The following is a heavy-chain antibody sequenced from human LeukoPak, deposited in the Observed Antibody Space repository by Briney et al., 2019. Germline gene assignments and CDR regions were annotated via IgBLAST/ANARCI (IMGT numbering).Heavy chain of an antibody. CDR1: AFTFSSYW. D-gene: IGHD4/OR15-4a*01. CDR3: ARDHGGLSGPNQDYYYMDV. J-gene: IGHJ6*03. V-gene: IGHV3-7*01. CDR2: IKQDGSEK. Sequence: PGGSLSLSCAGSAFTFSSYWMSWVRQAPGKGLEWVANIKQDGSEKYYVDSVKGRFTISRDNAKNSLYLQMNSLRAEDTAVYYCARDHGGLSGPNQDYYYMDVWGKGTTVTVSS.